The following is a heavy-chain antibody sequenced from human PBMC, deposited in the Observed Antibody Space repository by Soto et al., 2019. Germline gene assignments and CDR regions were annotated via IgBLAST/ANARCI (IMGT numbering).Heavy chain of an antibody. CDR1: GFTVSSNY. Sequence: EVQLVESGGGLVQPGGSLRLSCAASGFTVSSNYMNWVRQAPGKGLEWVSILYSGGSTYYADSVKGRFTIPRHKPNTTLYVQMSSLRAEAAAVYYCARESLALAGSAGWSFDLWGRGTLFTVSS. CDR2: LYSGGST. D-gene: IGHD6-19*01. V-gene: IGHV3-53*04. CDR3: ARESLALAGSAGWSFDL. J-gene: IGHJ2*01.